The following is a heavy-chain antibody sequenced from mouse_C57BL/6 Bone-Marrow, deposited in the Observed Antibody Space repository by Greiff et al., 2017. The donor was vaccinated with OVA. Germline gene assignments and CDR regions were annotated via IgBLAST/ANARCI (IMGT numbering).Heavy chain of an antibody. J-gene: IGHJ3*01. Sequence: VQLQQSGPELVKPGASVKISCKASGYSFTGYYMNWVKQSPEKSLEWIGEINPSTGGTTYNQKFKAKATLTVDKSSSTAYMQLKSLTSEDSAVYYCARMTWTYWGQGTLVTVSA. CDR1: GYSFTGYY. V-gene: IGHV1-42*01. CDR3: ARMTWTY. CDR2: INPSTGGT. D-gene: IGHD2-13*01.